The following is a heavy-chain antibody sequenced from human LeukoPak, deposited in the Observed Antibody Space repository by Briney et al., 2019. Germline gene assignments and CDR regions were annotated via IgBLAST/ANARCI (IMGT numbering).Heavy chain of an antibody. J-gene: IGHJ5*02. CDR2: ISYDGSNK. D-gene: IGHD2-2*02. V-gene: IGHV3-30*04. CDR3: ARDSGGCSSTSCYRGDWFDP. Sequence: GRSLRLSCAASGFTFSSYAMHWGRQSPGKGLEWVAVISYDGSNKYYADSVKGRFTISRDNSKNTLYLQMNSLRAEDTAVYYCARDSGGCSSTSCYRGDWFDPWGQGTLVTVSS. CDR1: GFTFSSYA.